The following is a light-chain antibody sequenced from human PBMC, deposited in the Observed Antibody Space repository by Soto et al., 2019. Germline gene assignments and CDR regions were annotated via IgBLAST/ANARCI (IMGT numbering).Light chain of an antibody. V-gene: IGKV3-15*01. Sequence: EIVMTQSPATLSVTTGERATLSCRASQSVSIKLAWYQQKPGQAPRLLIYDTSTRATGIPARFSGSGSGTEFTLTISSLQSEDFAVYYCQQYNNWPPITFGQGTRLEI. CDR1: QSVSIK. CDR2: DTS. J-gene: IGKJ5*01. CDR3: QQYNNWPPIT.